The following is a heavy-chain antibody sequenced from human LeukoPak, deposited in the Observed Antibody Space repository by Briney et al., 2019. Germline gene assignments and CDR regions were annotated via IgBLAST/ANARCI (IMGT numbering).Heavy chain of an antibody. CDR2: TRNKANSYTT. Sequence: GGSLRLSCAASGFTFSDHYMDWVRQAPGKGLEWVGRTRNKANSYTTEYAASVKGRFTISRDDSKNSLYLQMNSLKTEDTAVYYCARGSHSWFDSSGLLLDYWGQGTLVTVSS. J-gene: IGHJ4*02. CDR1: GFTFSDHY. CDR3: ARGSHSWFDSSGLLLDY. V-gene: IGHV3-72*01. D-gene: IGHD3-22*01.